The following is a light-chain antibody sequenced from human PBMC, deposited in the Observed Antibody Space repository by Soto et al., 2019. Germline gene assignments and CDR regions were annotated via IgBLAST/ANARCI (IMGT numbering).Light chain of an antibody. CDR1: QSVGNSH. V-gene: IGKV3-20*01. CDR3: QLYGISPH. Sequence: PGTLYFSPGERATLSCRASQSVGNSHVAWYQQRRGLPPRLLIYGASNRATGIPDRFSGSASGTDFTLTINRLEPEDFAVYYCQLYGISPHFGQGTRLEIK. CDR2: GAS. J-gene: IGKJ5*01.